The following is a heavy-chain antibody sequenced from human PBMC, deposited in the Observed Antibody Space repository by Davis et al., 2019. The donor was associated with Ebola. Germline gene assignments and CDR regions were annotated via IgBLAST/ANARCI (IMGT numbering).Heavy chain of an antibody. Sequence: PSETLSLTCVISGDSVSGSSGAWNWIRQSPSRGLEWLGRTYYNSKWYNDYAVSVKSRITINPDTSKNQFSLHLNSVTPEDTALYFCARGWLRRGLDAWGQGTLVTVSS. CDR2: TYYNSKWYN. V-gene: IGHV6-1*01. J-gene: IGHJ5*02. D-gene: IGHD3-10*01. CDR3: ARGWLRRGLDA. CDR1: GDSVSGSSGA.